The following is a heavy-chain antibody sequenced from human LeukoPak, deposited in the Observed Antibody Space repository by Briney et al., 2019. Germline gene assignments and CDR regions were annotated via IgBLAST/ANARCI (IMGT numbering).Heavy chain of an antibody. CDR2: IYTSGST. CDR1: GGSISSGSYY. V-gene: IGHV4-61*02. Sequence: PSETLSLTCTVSGGSISSGSYYWSWIRQPAGKGLEWIGRIYTSGSTNYNPSLKSRVTISVDTSKNQFSLKLSSVTAADTAVYYCARDGTLGLIDYWGQGTLVTVSS. CDR3: ARDGTLGLIDY. D-gene: IGHD1-26*01. J-gene: IGHJ4*02.